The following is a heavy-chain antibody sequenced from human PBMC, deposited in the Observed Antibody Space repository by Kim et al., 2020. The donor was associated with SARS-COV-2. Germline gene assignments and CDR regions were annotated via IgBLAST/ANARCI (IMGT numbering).Heavy chain of an antibody. J-gene: IGHJ2*01. D-gene: IGHD4-17*01. Sequence: KGRFTISRENAKTSLYLQMNSLRAGDTAVYYCARMVTVSVYGDYWYFDLWGRGTLVTVSS. V-gene: IGHV3-13*01. CDR3: ARMVTVSVYGDYWYFDL.